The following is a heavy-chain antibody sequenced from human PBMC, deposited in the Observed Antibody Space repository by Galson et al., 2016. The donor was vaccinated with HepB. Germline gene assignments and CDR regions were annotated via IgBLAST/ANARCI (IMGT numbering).Heavy chain of an antibody. CDR3: ARDINSILRPPRGGLDA. CDR2: ISSGSTYI. CDR1: GFTFSRYS. J-gene: IGHJ6*02. D-gene: IGHD2/OR15-2a*01. V-gene: IGHV3-21*01. Sequence: SLRLSCAASGFTFSRYSMNWVRQAPGRGLEWVASISSGSTYIYYVDSVKGRFTVSRDNAKNSLYLQMNSLRVGDTAVYHCARDINSILRPPRGGLDAWGQGTTVIVSS.